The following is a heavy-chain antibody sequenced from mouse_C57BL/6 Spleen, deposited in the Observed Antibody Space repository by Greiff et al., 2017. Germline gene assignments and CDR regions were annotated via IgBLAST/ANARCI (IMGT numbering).Heavy chain of an antibody. CDR2: FYPGSGSI. CDR1: GYTFTEYT. J-gene: IGHJ2*01. CDR3: ARHEDIYYYGSSYFYFDY. V-gene: IGHV1-62-2*01. D-gene: IGHD1-1*01. Sequence: QVQLQQSGAELVKPGASVKLSCKASGYTFTEYTIHWVKQRSGQGLEWIGWFYPGSGSIKYNEKFKDKATLTADKSSSTVYMERSRLTSEDSAVYFCARHEDIYYYGSSYFYFDYWGQGTTLTVSS.